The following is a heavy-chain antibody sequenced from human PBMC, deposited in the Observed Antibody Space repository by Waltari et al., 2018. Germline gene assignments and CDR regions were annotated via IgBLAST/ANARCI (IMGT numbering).Heavy chain of an antibody. CDR1: GGSISSHY. CDR2: IYYRGST. CDR3: ARGTMVRGVSFDY. D-gene: IGHD3-10*01. Sequence: QVQLQESGPGLVKPSETLSLTCTVSGGSISSHYWSWIRQPPGKGLEWIGYIYYRGSTNYNPSLKSRVTISVDTSKNQFSLKLSSVTAADTAVYYCARGTMVRGVSFDYWGQGTLVTVSS. V-gene: IGHV4-59*11. J-gene: IGHJ4*02.